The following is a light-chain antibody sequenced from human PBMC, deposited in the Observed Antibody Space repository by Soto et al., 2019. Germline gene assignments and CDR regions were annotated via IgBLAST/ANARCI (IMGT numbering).Light chain of an antibody. J-gene: IGLJ1*01. CDR2: DVS. CDR3: CSYAGRPRYV. CDR1: SSDVCGYNY. Sequence: QSALTQPRSVSGSPGQSVTISCTGTSSDVCGYNYVSWYQQHPGKAPKVMIYDVSERPSGVPDRFSGSKSGNTASLTISGRQAEDEADYYCCSYAGRPRYVFGTGTKVTVL. V-gene: IGLV2-11*01.